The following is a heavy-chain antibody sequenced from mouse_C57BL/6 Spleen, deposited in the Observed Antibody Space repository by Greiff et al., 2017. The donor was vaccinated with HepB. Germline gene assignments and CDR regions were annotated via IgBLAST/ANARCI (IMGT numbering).Heavy chain of an antibody. CDR3: ASASNSRFAY. D-gene: IGHD2-5*01. J-gene: IGHJ3*01. CDR2: IWGVGST. Sequence: QVQLKESGPGLVAPSQSLSITCTVSGFSLTSYGVDWVRQSPGKGLEWLGVIWGVGSTNYNSALKSRLSISKDNSKSQVFLKMNSLQTDDTAMYYCASASNSRFAYWGQGTLVTVSA. CDR1: GFSLTSYG. V-gene: IGHV2-6*01.